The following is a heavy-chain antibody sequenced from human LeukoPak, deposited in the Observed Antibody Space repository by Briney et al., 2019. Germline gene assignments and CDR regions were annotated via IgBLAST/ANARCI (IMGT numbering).Heavy chain of an antibody. D-gene: IGHD1-1*01. Sequence: GGSLRLSCAASGFTFSSYAMHWVRQAPGKGLEWVAVISYDGSNKYYADSVKGRFTISRDNAKNSLYLQMNSLRAEDTAVYYCAREEPNSFDYWGQGTLVTVSS. CDR2: ISYDGSNK. J-gene: IGHJ4*02. CDR3: AREEPNSFDY. CDR1: GFTFSSYA. V-gene: IGHV3-30-3*01.